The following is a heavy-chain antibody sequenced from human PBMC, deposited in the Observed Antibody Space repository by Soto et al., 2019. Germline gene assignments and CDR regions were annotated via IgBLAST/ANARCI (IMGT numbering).Heavy chain of an antibody. J-gene: IGHJ4*02. D-gene: IGHD2-21*02. V-gene: IGHV1-8*01. CDR3: ARRPPAATDFYLDS. CDR2: MNPRSHNT. Sequence: ASVKVSCKASGYTFTTYDINWVRQAPGQGLEWMGWMNPRSHNTGYAQKLQGRITMTRDTSITTAYMELRGLTFDDTAVYYCARRPPAATDFYLDSWGQGTLVTVSS. CDR1: GYTFTTYD.